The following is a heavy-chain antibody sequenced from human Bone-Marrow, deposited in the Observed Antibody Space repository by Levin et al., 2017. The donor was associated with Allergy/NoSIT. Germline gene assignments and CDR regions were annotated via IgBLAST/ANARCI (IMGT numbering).Heavy chain of an antibody. V-gene: IGHV4-59*02. J-gene: IGHJ3*02. D-gene: IGHD3-3*01. CDR2: ISYTGNT. CDR3: ARDLIPVDFAFDI. CDR1: GVSVSDYY. Sequence: SQTLSLTCTVSGVSVSDYYWSWIRQPPGKGLEWIGYISYTGNTKFNPSLKGRASISVDTSKNQMSLNLNSVTTADTALYFCARDLIPVDFAFDIWGPGTMLTVSS.